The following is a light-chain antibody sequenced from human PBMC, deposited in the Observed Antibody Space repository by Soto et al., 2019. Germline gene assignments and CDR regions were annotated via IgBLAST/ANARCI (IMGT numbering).Light chain of an antibody. V-gene: IGKV4-1*01. Sequence: DIVMTQSPDSLAVSLGERATINCKSSQSVLYSSNNKNYLAWYQQRPGQPPKLLIYWASTRESGVPDRFSGSGSGTDFTLTITILQAEDVAVYYCQQYESTPPTFGQGTKSEIK. CDR3: QQYESTPPT. CDR1: QSVLYSSNNKNY. CDR2: WAS. J-gene: IGKJ2*01.